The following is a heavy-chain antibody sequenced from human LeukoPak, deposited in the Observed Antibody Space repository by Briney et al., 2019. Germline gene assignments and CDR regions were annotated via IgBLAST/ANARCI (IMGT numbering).Heavy chain of an antibody. V-gene: IGHV5-51*01. D-gene: IGHD2-15*01. CDR3: ARPYCSGGSCYSGYFDY. CDR1: GYSFTSYW. CDR2: IYPGDSDT. Sequence: GESLKISCKGSGYSFTSYWIGWVRQMAGKGLEWMGIIYPGDSDTRYSPSFQGQVTISADKSISTAYLQWSSLEASDTAMYYCARPYCSGGSCYSGYFDYWGQGTLVTVSS. J-gene: IGHJ4*02.